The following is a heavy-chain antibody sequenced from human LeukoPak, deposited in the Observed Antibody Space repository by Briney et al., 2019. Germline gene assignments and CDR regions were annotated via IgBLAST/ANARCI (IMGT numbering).Heavy chain of an antibody. CDR3: AKDDSSGSLSNPFGY. D-gene: IGHD3-10*01. J-gene: IGHJ4*02. CDR1: GFTFSSYG. CDR2: IRYDGSNK. Sequence: GGSLRLSCAASGFTFSSYGMHWVRQAPGKGLEWVAFIRYDGSNKYYADSVKGRFTISRDNSKNTLYLQMNSLRAEDTAVYYCAKDDSSGSLSNPFGYWGQGTLVTVSS. V-gene: IGHV3-30*02.